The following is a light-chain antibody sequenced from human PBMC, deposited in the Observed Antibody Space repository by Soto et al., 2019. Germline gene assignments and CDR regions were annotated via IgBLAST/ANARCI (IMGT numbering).Light chain of an antibody. V-gene: IGKV3-20*01. CDR1: QSVSSSY. J-gene: IGKJ4*01. Sequence: ETVLTLSICTRPLSPELGAKLAYRASQSVSSSYLAWYQQNPGQAPRLLIYGASSRATGIPDRFSGSGSGTDFTFTISSLQPEDIATYYCQQYDNLPLTFGGGTKVDIK. CDR3: QQYDNLPLT. CDR2: GAS.